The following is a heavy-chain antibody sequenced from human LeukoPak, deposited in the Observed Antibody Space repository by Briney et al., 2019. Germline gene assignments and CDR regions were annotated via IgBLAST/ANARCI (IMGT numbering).Heavy chain of an antibody. J-gene: IGHJ4*02. D-gene: IGHD3-3*01. CDR2: IYWNDDK. Sequence: SGPTLVNPTQTLTLTCTFSGFSLSTSGVGVGWIRQPPGKALEWLAPIYWNDDKRYSPSPKSRLTITKDTSKNQVVLTMTNMDPVDTATYYCAQLKGYDFWGAPYYFDYWGQGTLVTVSS. CDR3: AQLKGYDFWGAPYYFDY. V-gene: IGHV2-5*01. CDR1: GFSLSTSGVG.